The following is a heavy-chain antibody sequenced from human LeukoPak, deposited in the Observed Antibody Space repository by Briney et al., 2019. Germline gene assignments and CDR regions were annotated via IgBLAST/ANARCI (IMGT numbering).Heavy chain of an antibody. D-gene: IGHD2-21*02. Sequence: QAGGSLRLSCAASGFTFTSYWMTWVRQAPGKGLEWVANINQDGGGRYYVDSVKGRFTISRDNAKNSVHLQMNSLRAEDTAVYYCAKDDSGDWRPHYFDYWGQGTLVTVSS. CDR3: AKDDSGDWRPHYFDY. J-gene: IGHJ4*02. CDR2: INQDGGGR. V-gene: IGHV3-7*01. CDR1: GFTFTSYW.